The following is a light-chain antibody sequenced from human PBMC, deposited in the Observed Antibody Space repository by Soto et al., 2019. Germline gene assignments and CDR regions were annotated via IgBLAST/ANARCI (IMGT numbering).Light chain of an antibody. J-gene: IGKJ1*01. V-gene: IGKV1-5*03. CDR2: KAS. CDR3: QQYNSYRT. Sequence: DSQMTQSPYTQSASVGDRVTITCRASQSISSWLAWYQQKPGKAPKLLIYKASSLESGVPSRFSGSGSGTEFTLTISSLQPDDFATYYCQQYNSYRTFGQGTKVEIK. CDR1: QSISSW.